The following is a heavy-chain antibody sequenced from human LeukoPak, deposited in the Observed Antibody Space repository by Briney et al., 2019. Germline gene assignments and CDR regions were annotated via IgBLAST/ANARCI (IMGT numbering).Heavy chain of an antibody. V-gene: IGHV3-23*01. CDR1: GLTFSRFD. D-gene: IGHD6-25*01. J-gene: IGHJ5*02. Sequence: GGSLRLSCAASGLTFSRFDVSWVRQSPGKELEWVSGITIGGGSTFYANSVKGRFTMSRDDSKNTVYLQMNSLRVEDTAVYYCAKVTWGPSGGDHWGQGTLVTVSS. CDR3: AKVTWGPSGGDH. CDR2: ITIGGGST.